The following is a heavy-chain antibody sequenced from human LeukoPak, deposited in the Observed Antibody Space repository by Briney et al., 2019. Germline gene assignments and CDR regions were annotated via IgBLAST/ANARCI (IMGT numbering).Heavy chain of an antibody. J-gene: IGHJ5*02. Sequence: GASVKVSCKPSGDTFSTYDVNWVRQATGQGLEWMGWMNPKSGHTVYVQKFQGRVTMTGDTSTAYMELSDLKSDDTAVYYCARGVVGGTTVGPWGQGTLVIVSS. D-gene: IGHD1-7*01. CDR1: GDTFSTYD. V-gene: IGHV1-8*01. CDR2: MNPKSGHT. CDR3: ARGVVGGTTVGP.